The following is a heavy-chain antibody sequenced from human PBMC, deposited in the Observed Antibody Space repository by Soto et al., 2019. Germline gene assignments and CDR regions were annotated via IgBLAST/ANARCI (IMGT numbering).Heavy chain of an antibody. D-gene: IGHD2-21*01. V-gene: IGHV1-69*13. CDR2: IIPIFGTA. J-gene: IGHJ6*02. Sequence: SVKVSCKASGYTFTGYYMHWVRQAPGQGLEWMGGIIPIFGTANYAQKFQGRVTITADESTSTAYMELSSLRSEDTAVYYCARSRRPDYYYYYYYGMDVWGQGTTVTVSS. CDR3: ARSRRPDYYYYYYYGMDV. CDR1: GYTFTGYY.